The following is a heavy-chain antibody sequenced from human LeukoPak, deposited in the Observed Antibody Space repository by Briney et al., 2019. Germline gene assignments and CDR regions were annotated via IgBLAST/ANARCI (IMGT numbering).Heavy chain of an antibody. CDR3: VKEVPGTTIYH. Sequence: GSLRLSCVASGFIVSTNYMSWVRQAPGKGLEWVSVIFRGDGTYHADSVKGRFTISRDSSKNTVYLQIYSLTAEDTAVYYCVKEVPGTTIYHWGQGTLVTVSS. CDR1: GFIVSTNY. CDR2: IFRGDGT. V-gene: IGHV3-66*01. D-gene: IGHD4-11*01. J-gene: IGHJ4*02.